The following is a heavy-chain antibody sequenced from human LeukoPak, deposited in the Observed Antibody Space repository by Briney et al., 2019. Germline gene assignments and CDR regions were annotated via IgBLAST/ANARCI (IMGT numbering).Heavy chain of an antibody. Sequence: PGGSLRLSCAASGLSFSNYWMSWDRQAPGKGLEWVANIKQDGSDIYYVDSVKGRFTISRDNAKNSLYLQMNSLRAEDTAVYYCARGDSSGWALGGRGTLVTVSS. CDR3: ARGDSSGWAL. D-gene: IGHD6-19*01. CDR1: GLSFSNYW. V-gene: IGHV3-7*01. J-gene: IGHJ4*02. CDR2: IKQDGSDI.